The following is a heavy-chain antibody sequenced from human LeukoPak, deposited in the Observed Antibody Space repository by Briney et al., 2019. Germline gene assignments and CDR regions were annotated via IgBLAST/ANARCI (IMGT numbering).Heavy chain of an antibody. CDR2: ITGSGDRT. V-gene: IGHV3-23*01. CDR1: GFSFSSYA. Sequence: GGSLRLSRAASGFSFSSYAMTWVRQAPGKGLEWVSVITGSGDRTYYADSVKGRFTISRDNSKNTLYLQMNNLRAEDTAVYYCAKNGNNSYYFDYWGQGILVTVSS. D-gene: IGHD4-23*01. CDR3: AKNGNNSYYFDY. J-gene: IGHJ4*02.